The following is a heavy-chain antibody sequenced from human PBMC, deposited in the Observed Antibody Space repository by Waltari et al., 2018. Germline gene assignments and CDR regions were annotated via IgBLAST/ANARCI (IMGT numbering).Heavy chain of an antibody. CDR3: ARGRDLYANFDYNWFDP. D-gene: IGHD2-8*01. CDR2: MNPNNGAT. Sequence: QVQLVQSGAEVLKPGASVKVSCQASGYTFINYEINWVRQAAGQGLEWMGWMNPNNGATAYAQKFQDRITMTRDTSITTAYMELSNLRSDDTAVFYCARGRDLYANFDYNWFDPWGQGTLVTVSS. CDR1: GYTFINYE. V-gene: IGHV1-8*02. J-gene: IGHJ5*02.